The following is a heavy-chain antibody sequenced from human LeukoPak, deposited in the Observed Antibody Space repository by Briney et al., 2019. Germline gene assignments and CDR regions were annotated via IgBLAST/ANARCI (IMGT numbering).Heavy chain of an antibody. D-gene: IGHD3-22*01. CDR1: GGSISTYY. CDR3: ARRAFSSGYYYFDY. V-gene: IGHV4-59*08. CDR2: IYYSGST. J-gene: IGHJ4*02. Sequence: SETLSLTCTVSGGSISTYYWSWIRQPPGKGLEWIGYIYYSGSTNYNPSLKSRVTISVDTSKNQFSLKLSSVTAADTAVYYCARRAFSSGYYYFDYWGQGTLVTVSS.